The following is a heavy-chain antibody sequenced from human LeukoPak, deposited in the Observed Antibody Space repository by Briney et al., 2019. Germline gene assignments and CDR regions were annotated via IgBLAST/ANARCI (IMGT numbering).Heavy chain of an antibody. J-gene: IGHJ4*02. CDR1: GCTFTSYG. CDR2: ISAYNGNT. Sequence: ASVKVSCKASGCTFTSYGISWVRQAPGQGLEWMGWISAYNGNTNYAQKLQGRVTMTTDTSTSTAYMELRSLRSDDTAVYYCARDHPHDFWSGYSNFDYWGQGTLVTVSS. V-gene: IGHV1-18*01. CDR3: ARDHPHDFWSGYSNFDY. D-gene: IGHD3-3*01.